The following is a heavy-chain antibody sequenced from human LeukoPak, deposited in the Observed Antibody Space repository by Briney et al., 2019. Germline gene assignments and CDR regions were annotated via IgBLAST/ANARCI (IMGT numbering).Heavy chain of an antibody. Sequence: SETLSLTCTVSGGSISTYYWSWIRQPPGKGLEWIGYIYYSGSTNYNPSLKSRVTISVDTSKNQFSLKLSSVTAADTAVYYCATRVLRGGIAAAGPDAFDIWGQGTMVTVSS. CDR3: ATRVLRGGIAAAGPDAFDI. CDR2: IYYSGST. J-gene: IGHJ3*02. D-gene: IGHD6-13*01. V-gene: IGHV4-59*01. CDR1: GGSISTYY.